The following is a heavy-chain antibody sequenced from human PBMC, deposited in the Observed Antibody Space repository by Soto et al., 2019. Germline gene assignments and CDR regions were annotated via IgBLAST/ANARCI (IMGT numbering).Heavy chain of an antibody. Sequence: LRLSCAASGFTFSDYYMSWIRQAPGKGLEWVSYISSSGSTIYYADSVKGRFTISRDNAKNSLYLQMNSLRAEDTAVYYCARSQLYCDSSGYPAYWGQGTLVLGSS. CDR2: ISSSGSTI. CDR1: GFTFSDYY. D-gene: IGHD3-22*01. CDR3: ARSQLYCDSSGYPAY. J-gene: IGHJ4*02. V-gene: IGHV3-11*01.